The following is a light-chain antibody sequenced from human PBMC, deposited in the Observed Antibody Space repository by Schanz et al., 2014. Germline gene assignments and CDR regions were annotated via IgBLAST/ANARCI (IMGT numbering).Light chain of an antibody. CDR1: QSVLHSSNNENY. J-gene: IGKJ4*01. V-gene: IGKV4-1*01. CDR3: QQYLTFPST. CDR2: WAS. Sequence: DIVMTQSPDSLAVSLGERATINCKSSQSVLHSSNNENYLAWYQQKPGQPPKLLIYWASTRESGVPDRFSGSGSGTDFTLTISSLRAEDVAVYYCQQYLTFPSTFGGGTKVEIK.